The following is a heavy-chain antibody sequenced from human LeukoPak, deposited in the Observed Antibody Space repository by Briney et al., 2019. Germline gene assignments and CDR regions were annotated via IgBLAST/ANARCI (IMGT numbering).Heavy chain of an antibody. D-gene: IGHD5-12*01. CDR1: GFTFSSYE. V-gene: IGHV3-48*03. Sequence: PGGSLRLSCAASGFTFSSYEMNWVRQAPGKGLEWVSYISSSGSTIYYADSVKGRFTISRDNAKNSLYLQMNSLRAEDTAVYYCASTGLEARYSYFDNWGQGTLATVSS. J-gene: IGHJ4*02. CDR2: ISSSGSTI. CDR3: ASTGLEARYSYFDN.